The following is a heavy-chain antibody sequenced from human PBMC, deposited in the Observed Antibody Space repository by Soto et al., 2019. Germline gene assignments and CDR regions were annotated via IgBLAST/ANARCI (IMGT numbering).Heavy chain of an antibody. CDR3: ARVASWIQEDWFDP. D-gene: IGHD5-18*01. J-gene: IGHJ5*02. V-gene: IGHV3-48*02. Sequence: GGSLRLSCAASGFTFSSYSMNWVRQAPGKGLEWVSYISSSSSTIYYADSVKGRFTISRDNAKNSLYLQMNSLRDEDTAVYYCARVASWIQEDWFDPWGQGTLVTVSS. CDR2: ISSSSSTI. CDR1: GFTFSSYS.